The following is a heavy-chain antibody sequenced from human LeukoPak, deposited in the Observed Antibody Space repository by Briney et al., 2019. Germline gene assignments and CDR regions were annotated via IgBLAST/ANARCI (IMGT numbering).Heavy chain of an antibody. CDR1: GFXFSSYW. CDR2: INSDGSST. J-gene: IGHJ4*02. D-gene: IGHD2-8*01. CDR3: ATSRTFDY. Sequence: GGSLRLSCAASGFXFSSYWIHWVREAPGKGLVWVSHINSDGSSTNYADSVKGRFTISRDNAKNTVYLQMNSLRAEDTAVYYCATSRTFDYWGQGTLVTVSS. V-gene: IGHV3-74*01.